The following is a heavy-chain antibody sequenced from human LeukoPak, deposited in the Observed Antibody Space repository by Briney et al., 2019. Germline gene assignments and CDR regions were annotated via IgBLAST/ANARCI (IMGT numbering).Heavy chain of an antibody. CDR1: GGSISSYY. CDR2: IYYSGST. J-gene: IGHJ4*02. V-gene: IGHV4-59*01. CDR3: ARVGSYYDSSGYYDY. Sequence: SETLSLTCTVSGGSISSYYWSWIRQPPGKGLEWIGYIYYSGSTNYNPSLKSRVTISVDTSKNQFTLKLSSVTAADTAVYYCARVGSYYDSSGYYDYWGQGTLVTVSS. D-gene: IGHD3-22*01.